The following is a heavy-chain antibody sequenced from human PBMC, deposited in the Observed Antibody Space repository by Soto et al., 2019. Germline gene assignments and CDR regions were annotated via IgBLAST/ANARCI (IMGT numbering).Heavy chain of an antibody. CDR1: GYTFTSYG. J-gene: IGHJ6*02. V-gene: IGHV1-18*01. CDR3: ARDRGAYGMDV. Sequence: QVQLVQSGAEVKKPGASVKVSCKASGYTFTSYGISWVRQAPGQGLEWMGWISAYNGNTNYAQKLQGRVTMTTDTSTRTGYKELRSLGSDDKAVYYCARDRGAYGMDVWRQGTTVTVS. CDR2: ISAYNGNT.